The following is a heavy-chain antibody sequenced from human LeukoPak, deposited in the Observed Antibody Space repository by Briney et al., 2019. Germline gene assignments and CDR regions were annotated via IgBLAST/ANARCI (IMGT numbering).Heavy chain of an antibody. V-gene: IGHV3-23*01. J-gene: IGHJ4*02. CDR3: AKGSSSVWPYYFDY. Sequence: GGSLRLSCAASGFTFGSYAMGWVRQAPGKGLEWVSAITGSAGGTYYADSVKGRSAISRDNSKNTLYLDMNSLRAEDTAVYYCAKGSSSVWPYYFDYWGQGALVTASS. D-gene: IGHD5/OR15-5a*01. CDR1: GFTFGSYA. CDR2: ITGSAGGT.